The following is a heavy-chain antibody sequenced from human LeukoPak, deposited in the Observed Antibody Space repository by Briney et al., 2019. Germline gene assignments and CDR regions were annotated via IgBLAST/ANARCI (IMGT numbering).Heavy chain of an antibody. CDR1: GFTPRSYA. CDR3: ARLVGVSPLYY. J-gene: IGHJ4*02. V-gene: IGHV3-23*01. CDR2: ISGRPDNT. Sequence: GGSPRLSCVVSGFTPRSYATYSVRQAPGEGLEWDTEISGRPDNTYYADSVKGRFATSSDDSRNTLYLQMNSLRAEDTAVYYCARLVGVSPLYYWGQGTPVTVSS. D-gene: IGHD3-16*01.